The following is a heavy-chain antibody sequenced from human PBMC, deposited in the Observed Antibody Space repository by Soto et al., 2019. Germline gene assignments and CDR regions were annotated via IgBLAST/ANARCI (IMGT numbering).Heavy chain of an antibody. CDR2: ISGSGGST. D-gene: IGHD2-2*01. V-gene: IGHV3-23*01. J-gene: IGHJ6*03. CDR3: ANGHDCSSTSCHSIYYYYMDV. CDR1: GFTFSSYA. Sequence: GGSLRLSCAASGFTFSSYAMSWVRQAPGKGLEWVSGISGSGGSTYYADSVKGRFTISRDNSKNTLYLQMNSLRAEDTAVYYCANGHDCSSTSCHSIYYYYMDVWGKGTTVTVSS.